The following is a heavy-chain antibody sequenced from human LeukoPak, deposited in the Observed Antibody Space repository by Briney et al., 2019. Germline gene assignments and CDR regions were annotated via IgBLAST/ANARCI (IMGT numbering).Heavy chain of an antibody. CDR3: AKDGGYSSAWYPNDY. D-gene: IGHD6-19*01. Sequence: GGSLRLSCAASGFTVSSKDMTWVRQAPGKGLEWVSVIYSGGNTYYADSVKGRFSISRDNSKNTLYLQMNSLRAEDTAVYYCAKDGGYSSAWYPNDYWGQGTLVTVSS. V-gene: IGHV3-66*01. J-gene: IGHJ4*02. CDR2: IYSGGNT. CDR1: GFTVSSKD.